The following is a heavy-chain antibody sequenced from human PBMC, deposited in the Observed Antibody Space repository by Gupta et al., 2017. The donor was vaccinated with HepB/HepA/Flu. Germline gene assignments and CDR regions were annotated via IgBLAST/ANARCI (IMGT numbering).Heavy chain of an antibody. CDR2: ISSSGRII. CDR1: GFTFSSYE. V-gene: IGHV3-48*03. CDR3: VTSTGTYSGYDFDY. J-gene: IGHJ4*02. Sequence: EVQLVESGGGLVQHGGSLRLSCAASGFTFSSYEMNWVRQAPGKGLEWVSYISSSGRIINYADSVKGRFTISRDNAKNSLYLQMNSLRAEDTAVYYCVTSTGTYSGYDFDYWGQGTLVTVSS. D-gene: IGHD5-12*01.